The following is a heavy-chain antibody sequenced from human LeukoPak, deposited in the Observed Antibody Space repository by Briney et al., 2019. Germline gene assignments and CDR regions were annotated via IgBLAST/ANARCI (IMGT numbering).Heavy chain of an antibody. D-gene: IGHD3-10*01. CDR1: GYTFIAYY. CDR2: LNPSTGGT. CDR3: ARETSGSGSYYASLYYYYYMDV. Sequence: ASVKVSCKASGYTFIAYYMHWVRQAPGQGLEWMGWLNPSTGGTIYAQKFQDRVTMSGDTSISTAYMELSRLRSDDTAVYYCARETSGSGSYYASLYYYYYMDVWGKGTTVTVSS. J-gene: IGHJ6*03. V-gene: IGHV1-2*02.